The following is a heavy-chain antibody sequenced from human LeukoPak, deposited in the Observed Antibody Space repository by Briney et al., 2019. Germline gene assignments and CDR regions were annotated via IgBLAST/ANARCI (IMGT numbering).Heavy chain of an antibody. D-gene: IGHD5-18*01. CDR1: GFTFSSYG. J-gene: IGHJ6*04. CDR3: ARDLYGVDTAMVMRYYYYYYGMDV. CDR2: IWYDGSNK. V-gene: IGHV3-33*01. Sequence: ERSLRLSCAASGFTFSSYGMHWVRQAPGKGLEWVAVIWYDGSNKYYADSVKGRFTISRDNSKNTLYLQMNSLRAEDTAVYYCARDLYGVDTAMVMRYYYYYYGMDVWGKGTTVTVSS.